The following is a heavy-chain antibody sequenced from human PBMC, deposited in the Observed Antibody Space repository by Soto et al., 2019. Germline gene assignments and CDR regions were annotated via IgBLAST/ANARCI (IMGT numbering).Heavy chain of an antibody. V-gene: IGHV3-23*01. CDR3: AKDRSLSYYDSSGYWVY. J-gene: IGHJ4*02. D-gene: IGHD3-22*01. Sequence: GGSLRLSCAASGFTFISHGMSWVRQAPGKGLECVSAVSGSGGSTYYADSVKGRFTISRDNSKNTLYLQMNSLRAEDTAVYYCAKDRSLSYYDSSGYWVYWGQGTLVTVSS. CDR2: VSGSGGST. CDR1: GFTFISHG.